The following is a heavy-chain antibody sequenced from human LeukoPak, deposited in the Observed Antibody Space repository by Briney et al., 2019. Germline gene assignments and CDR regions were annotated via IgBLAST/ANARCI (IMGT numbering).Heavy chain of an antibody. CDR2: ISYDGSNK. Sequence: PGGSLRLSCAASGFTFSSYGMHWVRQAPGKGLEWVAVISYDGSNKYYADSVKGRFTISRDNSKNTLYLQMNSLRAEDTAVYYCARSPIVVVVAATPPDYWGQGTLVTVSS. CDR3: ARSPIVVVVAATPPDY. CDR1: GFTFSSYG. D-gene: IGHD2-15*01. J-gene: IGHJ4*02. V-gene: IGHV3-30*03.